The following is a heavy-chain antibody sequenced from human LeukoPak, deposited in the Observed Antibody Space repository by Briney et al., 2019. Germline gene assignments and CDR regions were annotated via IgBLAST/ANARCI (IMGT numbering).Heavy chain of an antibody. J-gene: IGHJ6*02. CDR3: ARDPYYYYGMDV. CDR2: INPNSGGT. V-gene: IGHV1-2*02. CDR1: GYTFTSYG. Sequence: EASVKVSCKASGYTFTSYGISWVRQAPGQGLEWMGWINPNSGGTNYAQKFQGRVTMTRDTSISTAYMELSRLRSDDTAVYYCARDPYYYYGMDVWGQGTTVTVSS.